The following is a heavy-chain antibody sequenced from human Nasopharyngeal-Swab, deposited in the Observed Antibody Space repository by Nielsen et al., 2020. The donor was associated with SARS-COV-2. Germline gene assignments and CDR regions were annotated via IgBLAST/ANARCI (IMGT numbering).Heavy chain of an antibody. J-gene: IGHJ4*02. CDR2: ISSSGSTI. D-gene: IGHD3-3*01. Sequence: GESLKISCAASGFTFRDYYMTWIRQAPGKGLEWVSYISSSGSTIYYADSVKGRFTISRDNAKNSLYLQMNSLRAEDTAVYYCARAESTYYDFWSGYYFFDYWGQGTLVTVSS. CDR3: ARAESTYYDFWSGYYFFDY. V-gene: IGHV3-11*04. CDR1: GFTFRDYY.